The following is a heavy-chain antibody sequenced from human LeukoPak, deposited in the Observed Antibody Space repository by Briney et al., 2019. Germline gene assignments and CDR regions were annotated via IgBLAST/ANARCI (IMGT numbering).Heavy chain of an antibody. CDR2: INHSGST. J-gene: IGHJ6*03. V-gene: IGHV4-34*01. CDR3: ARLYRPMVRGVYYYYYMDV. CDR1: GGSFSGYY. D-gene: IGHD3-10*01. Sequence: SETLSLTCAVYGGSFSGYYWSWIRQPPGKGLEWIGEINHSGSTNYNPSLKSRVTISVDTSKNQFSLKLSSVTAADTAVYYCARLYRPMVRGVYYYYYMDVWGKGTTVTVSS.